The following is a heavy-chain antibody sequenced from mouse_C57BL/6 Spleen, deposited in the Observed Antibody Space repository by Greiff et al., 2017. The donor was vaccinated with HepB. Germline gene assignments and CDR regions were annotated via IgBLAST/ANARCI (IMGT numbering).Heavy chain of an antibody. CDR1: GFNIKDDY. CDR2: IDPENGDT. CDR3: TTDWDVRFAY. D-gene: IGHD4-1*01. J-gene: IGHJ3*01. Sequence: VHVKQSGAELVRPGASVKLSCTASGFNIKDDYMHWVKQRPEQGLEWIGWIDPENGDTEYASKFQGKATITADTSSNTAYLQLSSLTSEDTAVYYCTTDWDVRFAYWGQGTLVTVSA. V-gene: IGHV14-4*01.